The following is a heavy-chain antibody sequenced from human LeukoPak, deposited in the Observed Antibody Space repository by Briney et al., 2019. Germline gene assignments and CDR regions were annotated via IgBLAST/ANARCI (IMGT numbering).Heavy chain of an antibody. D-gene: IGHD5-18*01. V-gene: IGHV3-23*01. J-gene: IGHJ1*01. CDR3: LGYPEYFQH. CDR2: ISGSGGST. CDR1: GFTFRSYA. Sequence: PGGSLRLSCVASGFTFRSYAMSWVRQAPGKGLEWVSGISGSGGSTYYADSVRGRFTISRDNSKNTLYLQMNSLRAEDTAVYYCLGYPEYFQHWGQGTLVTVSS.